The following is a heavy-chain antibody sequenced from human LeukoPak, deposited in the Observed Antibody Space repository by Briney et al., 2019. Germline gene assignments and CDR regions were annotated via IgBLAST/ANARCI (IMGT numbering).Heavy chain of an antibody. J-gene: IGHJ5*02. Sequence: GGSLRLSCGGSGFTFSSYAMSWVRQAPGKGPEWVSAISGGGGNTYYAGSVKGRFTISRDDSKNTLFLQMNSLRAEDTAVYYCAKSPYVGDHGGPSAWGQGTLVTVSS. CDR1: GFTFSSYA. V-gene: IGHV3-23*01. D-gene: IGHD4-23*01. CDR3: AKSPYVGDHGGPSA. CDR2: ISGGGGNT.